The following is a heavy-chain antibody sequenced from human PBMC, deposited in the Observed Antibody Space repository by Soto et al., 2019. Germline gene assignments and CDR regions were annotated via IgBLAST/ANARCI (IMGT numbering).Heavy chain of an antibody. CDR2: ISSSSSYI. Sequence: ESGGGLVKPGGSLRLSCAASGFTFSSYSMNWVRQAPGKGLEWVSSISSSSSYIYYADSVKGRFTISRDNAKNSLYLQMTSRRAEDPPVYNVPSPPTPTGSAPWGQETLSPSPQ. J-gene: IGHJ5*02. CDR1: GFTFSSYS. V-gene: IGHV3-21*01. CDR3: PSPPTPTGSAP.